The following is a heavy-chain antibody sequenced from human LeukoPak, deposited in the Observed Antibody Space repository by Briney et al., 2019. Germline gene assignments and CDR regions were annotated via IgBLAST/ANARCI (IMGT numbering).Heavy chain of an antibody. CDR3: ARGLSNIVLMVYANSYWYFDL. Sequence: SETLSLTCTVSGGSISGSSYYWGWIRQPPGKGLEWIGYIYYSGSTYYNPSLKSRVTISVDTSKNQFSLKLSSVTAADTAVYYCARGLSNIVLMVYANSYWYFDLWGRGTLVTVSS. V-gene: IGHV4-30-4*08. J-gene: IGHJ2*01. CDR1: GGSISGSSYY. CDR2: IYYSGST. D-gene: IGHD2-8*01.